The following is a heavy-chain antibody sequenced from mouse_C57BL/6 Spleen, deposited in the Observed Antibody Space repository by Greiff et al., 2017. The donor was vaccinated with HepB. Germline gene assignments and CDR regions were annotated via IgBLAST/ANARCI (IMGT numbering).Heavy chain of an antibody. V-gene: IGHV1-82*01. D-gene: IGHD2-2*01. Sequence: VKLMESGPELVKPGASVKISCKASGYAFSSSWMNWVKQRPGKGLEWIGRIYPGDGDTNYNGKFKGKATLTADKSSSTAYMQLSSLTSEDSAVYVCADYGYSAGFAYWGQGTLVTVSA. CDR2: IYPGDGDT. CDR1: GYAFSSSW. J-gene: IGHJ3*01. CDR3: ADYGYSAGFAY.